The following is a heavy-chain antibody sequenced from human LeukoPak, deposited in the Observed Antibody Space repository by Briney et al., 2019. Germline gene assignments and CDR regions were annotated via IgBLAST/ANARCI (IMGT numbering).Heavy chain of an antibody. CDR2: IYHSGST. J-gene: IGHJ6*03. V-gene: IGHV4-38-2*02. D-gene: IGHD2-2*01. CDR3: ARHQADIVVVPAAPAYMDV. Sequence: MTSETLSLTCTVSGYSISSGYYWGWIRQPPGKGLEWIGSIYHSGSTYYNPSLKSRVTISVDTSKNQFSLKLSSVTAADTAVYYCARHQADIVVVPAAPAYMDVWGKGTTVTVSS. CDR1: GYSISSGYY.